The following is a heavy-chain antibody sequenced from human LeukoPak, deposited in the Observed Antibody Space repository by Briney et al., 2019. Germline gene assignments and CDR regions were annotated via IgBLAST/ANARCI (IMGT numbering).Heavy chain of an antibody. Sequence: SVNVSRKASGDTFSIYASSGGRQAPGRGLECMGGVIPIFGTANYAKKFQGRVTITADESTSTAYMELSSLRSEDTAVYYCARMAGGPDYWGQGTVVTVSS. CDR3: ARMAGGPDY. CDR1: GDTFSIYA. V-gene: IGHV1-69*13. D-gene: IGHD1-26*01. CDR2: VIPIFGTA. J-gene: IGHJ4*02.